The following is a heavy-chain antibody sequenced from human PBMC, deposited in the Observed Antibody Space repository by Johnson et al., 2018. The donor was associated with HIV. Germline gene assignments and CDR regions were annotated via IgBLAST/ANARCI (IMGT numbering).Heavy chain of an antibody. V-gene: IGHV3-30*14. CDR3: AKDREWLVPTPLDAFDI. Sequence: QVQLVESGGGLVKPGGSLRLSCAASGFTFSDYAMHWVRQAPGKGLEWVASISSDGNNKYFADSVRGRFTISGDTSTNTLHLQMHSLTAEDTALYYCAKDREWLVPTPLDAFDIWGQGTMVTVSS. CDR1: GFTFSDYA. CDR2: ISSDGNNK. D-gene: IGHD6-19*01. J-gene: IGHJ3*02.